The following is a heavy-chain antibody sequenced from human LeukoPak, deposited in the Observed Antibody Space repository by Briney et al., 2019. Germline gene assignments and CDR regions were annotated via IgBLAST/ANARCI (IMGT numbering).Heavy chain of an antibody. CDR1: GYSFTDYY. D-gene: IGHD2-15*01. CDR2: INPDSGGT. CDR3: TREVRVGNWFDS. J-gene: IGHJ5*01. V-gene: IGHV1-2*02. Sequence: ASVTVSCKASGYSFTDYYIHWVRQAPGQGLEWMGWINPDSGGTNYAQKFQGGVTMTRDTSIRTVYMYLSRLRSDDAAIYYCTREVRVGNWFDSWGQGTLVTVSS.